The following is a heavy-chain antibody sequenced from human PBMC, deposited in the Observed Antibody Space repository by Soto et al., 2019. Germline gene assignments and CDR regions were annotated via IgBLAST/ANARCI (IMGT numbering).Heavy chain of an antibody. CDR3: AKVGSEIYSGQHSDY. CDR1: GFTFSNYA. CDR2: ISSSSGST. Sequence: EVQLLESGGGLVQPGGSLRLSCAASGFTFSNYAMNWVRQAPGKGLEWVSTISSSSGSTYYAESVKGRFTISRDNSKNFLYLQMNSLRGDDTAVYYCAKVGSEIYSGQHSDYWGQGTLVTISS. D-gene: IGHD5-12*01. J-gene: IGHJ4*02. V-gene: IGHV3-23*01.